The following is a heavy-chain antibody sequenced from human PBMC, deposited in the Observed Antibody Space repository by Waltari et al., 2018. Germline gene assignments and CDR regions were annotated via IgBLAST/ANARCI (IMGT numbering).Heavy chain of an antibody. CDR2: IKSKRDGATT. J-gene: IGHJ4*02. Sequence: EQLVESGGGLVKPGGSLRLSCAASGFTFTNAWVNWVRQAPGKGLGWVGRIKSKRDGATTDYAAPVKGRFTISRDDSKNTLYLQMNSLKTEDTAVYYCITDDTGHDWGYWGQGTLVTVSS. D-gene: IGHD5-12*01. CDR1: GFTFTNAW. CDR3: ITDDTGHDWGY. V-gene: IGHV3-15*01.